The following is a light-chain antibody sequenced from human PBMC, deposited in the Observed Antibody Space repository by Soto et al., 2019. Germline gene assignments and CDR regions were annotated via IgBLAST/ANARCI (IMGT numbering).Light chain of an antibody. J-gene: IGKJ5*01. CDR3: QQRSKWPIT. V-gene: IGKV3-11*01. Sequence: EIVLTQSPATLSLSPGERGTLSCRASQSVSSDLAWYQQRPGQAPRLLIHDASNRATGIPARFSGSGSGTDFTLTISSPEPEDFAVYYCQQRSKWPITLGQGTRLEIQ. CDR1: QSVSSD. CDR2: DAS.